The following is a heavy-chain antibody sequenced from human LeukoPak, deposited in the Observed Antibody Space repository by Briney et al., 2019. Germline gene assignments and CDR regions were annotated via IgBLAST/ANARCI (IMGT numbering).Heavy chain of an antibody. Sequence: GGSLRLSCAASGLTVSSNYMSWVRQAPGKGLEWVSVIYSGGSRHYADSVQGRFTISRDNSKNTLYLQMNSLRVEDTAVYYCARGPNNGAAGNYYYGLDVWGQGTTVTVSS. J-gene: IGHJ6*02. V-gene: IGHV3-66*01. CDR1: GLTVSSNY. D-gene: IGHD6-13*01. CDR2: IYSGGSR. CDR3: ARGPNNGAAGNYYYGLDV.